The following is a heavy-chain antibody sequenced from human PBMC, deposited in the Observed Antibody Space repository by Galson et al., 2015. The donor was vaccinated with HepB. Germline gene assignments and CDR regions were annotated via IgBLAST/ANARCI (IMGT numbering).Heavy chain of an antibody. CDR2: ISPHNDNI. V-gene: IGHV1-18*01. CDR3: ARDRGLTTSYYDYMDV. Sequence: SVKVSCKASGYTFTNFGINWVRQAPGQGLEWLGWISPHNDNIIYAQEFYGRATMTTDTSTSTAYMELRSLRSDDTAVYYCARDRGLTTSYYDYMDVWGKGTTVTVSS. D-gene: IGHD4-11*01. CDR1: GYTFTNFG. J-gene: IGHJ6*03.